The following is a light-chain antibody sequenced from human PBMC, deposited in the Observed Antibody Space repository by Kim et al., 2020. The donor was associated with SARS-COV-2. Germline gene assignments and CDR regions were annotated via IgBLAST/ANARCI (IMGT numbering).Light chain of an antibody. CDR2: EVT. CDR1: SCDIGSYNF. Sequence: SVTISCTGTSCDIGSYNFVSWYQQHPDKAPKLIMYEVTKRPSGVSDRFSGSKSANTASLTVSGLQAEDEANYYCSSYAGDNHLGVVFGGGTQLTVL. CDR3: SSYAGDNHLGVV. J-gene: IGLJ2*01. V-gene: IGLV2-8*01.